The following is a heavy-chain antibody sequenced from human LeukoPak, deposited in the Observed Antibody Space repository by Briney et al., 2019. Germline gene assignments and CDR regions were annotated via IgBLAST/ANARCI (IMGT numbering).Heavy chain of an antibody. CDR2: ISYDGSSK. CDR1: GFTFSSYG. CDR3: AKVGEQQLADY. J-gene: IGHJ4*02. V-gene: IGHV3-30*18. Sequence: GGSLRLSSAASGFTFSSYGVHWVRQAPGKGLEWVAVISYDGSSKYYADSVKGRFTISRDNSKNTLYLQMNSLRGEGTAVYYCAKVGEQQLADYWGQGTLVTVSS. D-gene: IGHD6-13*01.